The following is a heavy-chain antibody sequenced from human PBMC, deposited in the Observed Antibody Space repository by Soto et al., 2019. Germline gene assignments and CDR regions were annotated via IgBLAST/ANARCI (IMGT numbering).Heavy chain of an antibody. CDR2: IYYSGST. CDR3: ARSRIAAAGTDETYYYYYYMDV. Sequence: PSETLSLTCTVSGGSISSYYWSWIRQPPGKGLEWIGYIYYSGSTNYNPSLKSRVTISVDTSKNQFSLKLSSVTAADTAVYYCARSRIAAAGTDETYYYYYYMDVWGKGTTVTVS. V-gene: IGHV4-59*08. J-gene: IGHJ6*03. CDR1: GGSISSYY. D-gene: IGHD6-13*01.